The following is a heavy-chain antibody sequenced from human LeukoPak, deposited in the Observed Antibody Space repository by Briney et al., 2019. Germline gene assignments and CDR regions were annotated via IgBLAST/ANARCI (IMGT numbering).Heavy chain of an antibody. CDR2: IIPIFGTA. CDR3: ARDPWPIVTAAIRNNWFDP. Sequence: SVKVSCKASGGTFSSYAISWVRQAPGQGLEWMGGIIPIFGTANYAQKFQGRVTITADESTSTAYMELSSLRSEDTAVYYCARDPWPIVTAAIRNNWFDPWGQGTLVTVSS. CDR1: GGTFSSYA. J-gene: IGHJ5*02. V-gene: IGHV1-69*01. D-gene: IGHD2-2*01.